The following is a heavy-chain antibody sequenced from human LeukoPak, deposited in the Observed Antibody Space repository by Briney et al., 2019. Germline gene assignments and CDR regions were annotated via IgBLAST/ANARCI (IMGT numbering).Heavy chain of an antibody. V-gene: IGHV3-30*18. CDR3: AKVLSNSWFDGDAFDI. Sequence: GRSLRLSCAASGFTFSSYGMHWVRQAPGKGLEWVAVISYDGSNKYYADSVKGRFTISRDNSKNTLYLQMNSLRAEDTAVYYCAKVLSNSWFDGDAFDIWGQGTMVTVSS. D-gene: IGHD6-13*01. CDR1: GFTFSSYG. J-gene: IGHJ3*02. CDR2: ISYDGSNK.